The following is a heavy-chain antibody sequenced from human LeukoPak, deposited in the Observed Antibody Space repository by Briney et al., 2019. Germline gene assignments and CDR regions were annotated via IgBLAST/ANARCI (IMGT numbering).Heavy chain of an antibody. CDR2: INSYSGGT. Sequence: ASVKVSCKASGYTFTGYYMHWVRQAPGQGLEWMGWINSYSGGTNYEQKFQGRVTMTRDTSISTAYMELSRLRSDDTAVYYCARVPAAPPSYYYGMDVWGQGTTVTVSS. V-gene: IGHV1-2*02. D-gene: IGHD2-2*01. CDR1: GYTFTGYY. J-gene: IGHJ6*02. CDR3: ARVPAAPPSYYYGMDV.